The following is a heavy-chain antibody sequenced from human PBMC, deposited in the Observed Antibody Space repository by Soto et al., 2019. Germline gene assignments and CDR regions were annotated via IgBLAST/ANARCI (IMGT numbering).Heavy chain of an antibody. V-gene: IGHV6-1*01. J-gene: IGHJ6*02. CDR1: GDSVSSNSAA. CDR2: TYYRSKWYN. Sequence: KQSQTLSLTCAISGDSVSSNSAAWNWIRQSPSRGLEWLGRTYYRSKWYNDYAVSVKSRITINPDTSKNQFSLQLNSVTPEDTAVYYCARDVSPITMIVVVIKLKPYYYYGMDVWGQGTTVTVSS. CDR3: ARDVSPITMIVVVIKLKPYYYYGMDV. D-gene: IGHD3-22*01.